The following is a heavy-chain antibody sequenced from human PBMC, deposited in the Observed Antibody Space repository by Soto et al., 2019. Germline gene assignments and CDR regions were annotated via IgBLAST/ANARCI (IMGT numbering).Heavy chain of an antibody. J-gene: IGHJ4*02. Sequence: QVQLVQSGAEVKKPGSSVKVSCKASGGTFSSYAISWVRQAPGQGLEWMGGIIPIFGTANYAQKFQGRVTITADESTSTAYMELSSLRSEDTAVYYCNRRAVDIVATTGSYYFDYWGQGTLVTVSS. CDR2: IIPIFGTA. D-gene: IGHD5-12*01. V-gene: IGHV1-69*01. CDR3: NRRAVDIVATTGSYYFDY. CDR1: GGTFSSYA.